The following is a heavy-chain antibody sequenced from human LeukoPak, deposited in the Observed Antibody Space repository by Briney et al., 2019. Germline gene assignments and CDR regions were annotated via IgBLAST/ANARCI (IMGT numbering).Heavy chain of an antibody. V-gene: IGHV3-21*01. D-gene: IGHD3-3*01. J-gene: IGHJ3*02. Sequence: GGSVRLSCVASGFTFSNYNMKWLRQAPGKGREWVSSISGSGNYIYYADSLKGRFTISRDNAKNSLYLQMNSLRAEDTAVYYWARDPYYDFWSDYGTEAFDIWGQGTMVTVSS. CDR3: ARDPYYDFWSDYGTEAFDI. CDR2: ISGSGNYI. CDR1: GFTFSNYN.